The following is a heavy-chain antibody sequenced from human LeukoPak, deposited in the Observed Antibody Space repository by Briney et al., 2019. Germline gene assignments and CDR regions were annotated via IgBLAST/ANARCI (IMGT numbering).Heavy chain of an antibody. D-gene: IGHD2-2*01. J-gene: IGHJ6*03. CDR2: IRYDGSNK. CDR1: GFTFSSYG. V-gene: IGHV3-30*02. CDR3: AKGGCSSTSCYDPSGYSMDV. Sequence: GGSLRLSCAASGFTFSSYGMHWVRQAPGKGLEWVAFIRYDGSNKYYADSVKGRFTISRDNSKNTLYLQMNSLRAEDTAVYYCAKGGCSSTSCYDPSGYSMDVWGKGTTVTISS.